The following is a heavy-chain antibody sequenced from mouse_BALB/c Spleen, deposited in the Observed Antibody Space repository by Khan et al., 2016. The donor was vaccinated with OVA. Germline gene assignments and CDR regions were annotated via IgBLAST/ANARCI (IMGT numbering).Heavy chain of an antibody. Sequence: VQLQESGPGLVKPSQSLSLTCTVTGYSITSGYAWNRIRQFPGNKLEWMGYISYSGVTSYTPSLKSRISITRDTSKNQFFLQLNSVTTEDTATYYCARGNYYGYYFDYWGQGTTLTVSS. V-gene: IGHV3-2*02. CDR1: GYSITSGYA. CDR2: ISYSGVT. CDR3: ARGNYYGYYFDY. J-gene: IGHJ2*01. D-gene: IGHD1-1*01.